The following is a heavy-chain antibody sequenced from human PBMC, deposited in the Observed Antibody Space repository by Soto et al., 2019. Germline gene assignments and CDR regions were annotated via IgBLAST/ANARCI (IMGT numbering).Heavy chain of an antibody. J-gene: IGHJ4*02. CDR3: AIYGAGSSVCQDY. Sequence: QVQLVESGGGVVQPGRSLRLSCAASGFTFSSYGMHWFRQAPGKGLERAAVIWYDGSNKYYADSVKGRFTLSRDNSKNTLYVQMNSLRAEDTAVYYCAIYGAGSSVCQDYWGQGTLVTVSS. CDR1: GFTFSSYG. D-gene: IGHD6-19*01. V-gene: IGHV3-33*01. CDR2: IWYDGSNK.